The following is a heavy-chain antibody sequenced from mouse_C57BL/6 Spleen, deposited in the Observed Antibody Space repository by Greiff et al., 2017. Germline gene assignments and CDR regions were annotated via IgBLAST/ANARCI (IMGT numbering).Heavy chain of an antibody. D-gene: IGHD2-4*01. CDR1: GYTFTSYW. V-gene: IGHV1-52*01. CDR2: IDPSDSET. J-gene: IGHJ3*01. Sequence: VQLQQPGAELVRPGSSVKLSCKASGYTFTSYWMHWVKQRPIQGLEWIGNIDPSDSETHYNQKFKDKATLTVDKSSSTAYMQLSSLTSEDSAVYYCARDDYDSWVAYWGQGTLVTVSA. CDR3: ARDDYDSWVAY.